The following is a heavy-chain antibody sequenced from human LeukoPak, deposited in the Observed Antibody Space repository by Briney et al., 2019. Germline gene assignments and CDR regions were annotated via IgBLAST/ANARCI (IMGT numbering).Heavy chain of an antibody. CDR3: ARDSGDLVVSAAGFDP. J-gene: IGHJ5*02. D-gene: IGHD2-2*01. Sequence: GGSLRLSCAASGFTFSSYSMNWVRQAPGKGLEWVSYISSSSSTIYYADSVKGRFTISRDNAKNSLYLQMNSLRAEDTAVYYCARDSGDLVVSAAGFDPWGQGTLVTVSS. V-gene: IGHV3-48*01. CDR2: ISSSSSTI. CDR1: GFTFSSYS.